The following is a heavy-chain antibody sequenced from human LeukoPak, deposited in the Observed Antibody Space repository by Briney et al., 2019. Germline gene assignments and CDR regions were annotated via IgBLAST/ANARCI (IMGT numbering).Heavy chain of an antibody. J-gene: IGHJ6*03. CDR1: GYTFTGYY. CDR3: ARDRRYPGYYYYMDV. V-gene: IGHV1-2*02. D-gene: IGHD3-9*01. CDR2: INPNSGGT. Sequence: VASVKVSCKASGYTFTGYYMHWVRQAPGQGLEWMGWINPNSGGTNYAQKFQGRVTMTRDTSISTAYMELSRLRSDDTAVYYCARDRRYPGYYYYMDVWGKGTTVTVSS.